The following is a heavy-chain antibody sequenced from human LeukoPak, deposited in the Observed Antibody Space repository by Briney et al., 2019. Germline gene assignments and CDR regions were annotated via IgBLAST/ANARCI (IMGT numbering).Heavy chain of an antibody. D-gene: IGHD2-21*02. J-gene: IGHJ4*02. V-gene: IGHV3-74*01. Sequence: GGSLRLSCAASGFTFSSYWMHWVRQAPGKGLVWVSRINSDGTSTSYADSVKGRFTISRDNAKNTLYLQMNSLRAEDTAVYHCARGVCGGDCSLGYWGQGTLVTVSS. CDR2: INSDGTST. CDR1: GFTFSSYW. CDR3: ARGVCGGDCSLGY.